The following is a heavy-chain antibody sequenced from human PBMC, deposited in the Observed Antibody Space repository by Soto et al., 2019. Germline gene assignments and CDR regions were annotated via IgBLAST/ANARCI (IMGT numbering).Heavy chain of an antibody. V-gene: IGHV1-2*02. CDR3: ASVYVDTAMVTRNY. CDR2: INPNSGGT. Sequence: ASVQVSCNASGYSFTGYYMHWVRQAPGQGLEWMGWINPNSGGTNYAQKFQGRVTMTRDTSISTAYMELSRLRSDDTAVYYCASVYVDTAMVTRNYWGQGTLVTVSS. CDR1: GYSFTGYY. D-gene: IGHD5-18*01. J-gene: IGHJ4*02.